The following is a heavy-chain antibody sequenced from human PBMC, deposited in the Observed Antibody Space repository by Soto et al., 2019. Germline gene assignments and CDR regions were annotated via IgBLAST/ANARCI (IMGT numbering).Heavy chain of an antibody. CDR1: GFTFSNAW. Sequence: GGSLRLSCAASGFTFSNAWMSWVRQAPGKGLEWVGRIKSKTDGGTTDYAAPVKGRFTISRDDSKNTLYLQMNSLKTEDTAVYYCTSHPHYDFWSGYYTGDYYYGMDVWGQGTTVTVSS. V-gene: IGHV3-15*01. CDR2: IKSKTDGGTT. J-gene: IGHJ6*02. CDR3: TSHPHYDFWSGYYTGDYYYGMDV. D-gene: IGHD3-3*01.